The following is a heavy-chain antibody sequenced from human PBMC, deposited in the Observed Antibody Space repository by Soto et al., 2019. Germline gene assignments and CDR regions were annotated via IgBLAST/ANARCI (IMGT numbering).Heavy chain of an antibody. CDR2: ISARDGRT. D-gene: IGHD1-7*01. Sequence: EVQLLESGGGLVQPGGSLRLSCAVSGVRFSDYAMSWVRQAPGKGLEWVSGISARDGRTYYADSVKGRFTVSRDNSNNTLFLQMTSLRAEDTAVYFCAKDVGTWNYLGYLENWGQGTLVTVSS. CDR1: GVRFSDYA. V-gene: IGHV3-23*01. CDR3: AKDVGTWNYLGYLEN. J-gene: IGHJ4*02.